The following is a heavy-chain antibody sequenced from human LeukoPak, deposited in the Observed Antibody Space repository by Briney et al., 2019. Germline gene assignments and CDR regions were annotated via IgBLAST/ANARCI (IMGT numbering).Heavy chain of an antibody. CDR1: GGSISSYY. CDR3: ARIYYYYYMDV. Sequence: SETLSLTCTVSGGSISSYYWSWIRQPPGKGLEWIGYIYYSGSTNYNPSLKSRVTISVDTSKNQFSLKLSSVAAADTAVYYCARIYYYYYMDVWGKGTTVTVSS. V-gene: IGHV4-59*01. J-gene: IGHJ6*03. CDR2: IYYSGST.